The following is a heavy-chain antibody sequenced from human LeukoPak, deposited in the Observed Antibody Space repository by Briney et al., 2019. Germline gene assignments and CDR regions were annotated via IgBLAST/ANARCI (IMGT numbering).Heavy chain of an antibody. Sequence: SQTLSLTCAISGDSVSSNSAAWNWIRQSPSRGLEWLGRTYYRSKWYNDYAVSVKSRITINSDTSKNQFSLQLNSVTPEDTAVYYCARDLGGIAAAGTDFWYYYYGMDVWGQGTTVTVSS. CDR2: TYYRSKWYN. D-gene: IGHD6-13*01. CDR1: GDSVSSNSAA. CDR3: ARDLGGIAAAGTDFWYYYYGMDV. J-gene: IGHJ6*02. V-gene: IGHV6-1*01.